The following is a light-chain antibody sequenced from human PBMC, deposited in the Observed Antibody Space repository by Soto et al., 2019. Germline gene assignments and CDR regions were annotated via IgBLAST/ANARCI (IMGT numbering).Light chain of an antibody. V-gene: IGKV1-12*01. CDR2: PAS. CDR3: QQYENLPRFI. Sequence: DIQMTQSPSSISASVGDRVTITCRASQPISSWLAWYQQVPGQAPYLLIYPASTLQSGVPSRFSGSGSGTDFTLAINSLQPEDFATYYCQQYENLPRFIFGPGTKVDIK. J-gene: IGKJ3*01. CDR1: QPISSW.